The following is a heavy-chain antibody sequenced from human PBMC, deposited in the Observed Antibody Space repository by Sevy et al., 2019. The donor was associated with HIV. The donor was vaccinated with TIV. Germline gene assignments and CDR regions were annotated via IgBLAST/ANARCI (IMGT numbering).Heavy chain of an antibody. CDR2: MNADNGNT. V-gene: IGHV1-3*01. CDR1: GYTFTGYA. D-gene: IGHD3-10*01. J-gene: IGHJ6*02. CDR3: ARGPSWFGAYGLDV. Sequence: ASVKVSCKASGYTFTGYAVHWVRQAPGQRLEWMGWMNADNGNTRYSQKFQDRVNLTRDTSANTAYMDLSSMTSEDTATYFCARGPSWFGAYGLDVWGLGTTVTVSS.